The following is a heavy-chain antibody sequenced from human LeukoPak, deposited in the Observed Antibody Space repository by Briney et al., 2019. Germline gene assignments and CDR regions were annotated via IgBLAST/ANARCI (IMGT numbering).Heavy chain of an antibody. CDR3: ARDTGNDSSGYHTPFDY. J-gene: IGHJ4*02. Sequence: GGSLRLSCAASGFTFSSYSMNWVRQAPGKGLEWVSSISSSSYIYYADSVKVRFTISRDNAKNSLYLQMNSLRAEDTAVYYCARDTGNDSSGYHTPFDYWGQGTLVTVSS. CDR1: GFTFSSYS. D-gene: IGHD3-22*01. CDR2: ISSSSYI. V-gene: IGHV3-21*01.